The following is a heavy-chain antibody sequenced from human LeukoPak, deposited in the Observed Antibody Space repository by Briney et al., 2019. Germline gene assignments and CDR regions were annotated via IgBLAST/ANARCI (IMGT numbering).Heavy chain of an antibody. CDR2: INPSGGST. J-gene: IGHJ6*03. CDR3: TRVPIHYYYYMDV. V-gene: IGHV1-46*03. CDR1: GYTFTSYY. Sequence: ASVKVSCKASGYTFTSYYIHWVRQAPGQGLEWMGIINPSGGSTNYAQRFQGRVTMTRDTSTSTVYMELSSLRSEDTAVYYCTRVPIHYYYYMDVWGEGTTVTVSS.